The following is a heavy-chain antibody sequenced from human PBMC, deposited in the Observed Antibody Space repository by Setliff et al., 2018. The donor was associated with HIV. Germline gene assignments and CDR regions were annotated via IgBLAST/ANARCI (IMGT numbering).Heavy chain of an antibody. CDR1: GDSVSSKTYY. D-gene: IGHD3-16*01. CDR3: ARGTKSVWGRWFDP. V-gene: IGHV4-39*07. Sequence: SETLSLTCTVSGDSVSSKTYYWGWIRQPPGKGLEWIGSLYYCGKTKYNPFLKSRRTISLDTSKDQFSRRLISVTAADTAVYYCARGTKSVWGRWFDPWGQGALVTVSS. CDR2: LYYCGKT. J-gene: IGHJ5*02.